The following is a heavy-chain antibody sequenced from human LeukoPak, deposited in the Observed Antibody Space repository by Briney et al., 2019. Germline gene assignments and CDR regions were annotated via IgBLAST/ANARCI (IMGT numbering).Heavy chain of an antibody. V-gene: IGHV4-39*01. CDR2: MVYSGIT. CDR3: ARHGSSGVIITNFDY. J-gene: IGHJ4*02. Sequence: SETLSLTCMVSGGSPISSDYYWGWIRLPPGKGLEWLGSMVYSGITYYSPSLKSRVTISVDTSKNQFSLKLSSVTAADTAVYFCARHGSSGVIITNFDYWGQGTLVTVSS. CDR1: GGSPISSDYY. D-gene: IGHD3-3*01.